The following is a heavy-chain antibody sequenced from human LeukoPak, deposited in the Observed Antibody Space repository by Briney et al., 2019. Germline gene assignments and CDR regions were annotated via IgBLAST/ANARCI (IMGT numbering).Heavy chain of an antibody. D-gene: IGHD3-16*01. CDR2: IYYSGNT. J-gene: IGHJ6*02. V-gene: IGHV4-39*01. Sequence: PSETLSLTCTVSGGSISSGSYYWAWIRRPPGRGLEWIGSIYYSGNTYYNPSLKSRLSISVDTSKNQFSLKLNSVTAADTAVYYCARHQGGTVYYHGMDVWGQGTTVTVSS. CDR1: GGSISSGSYY. CDR3: ARHQGGTVYYHGMDV.